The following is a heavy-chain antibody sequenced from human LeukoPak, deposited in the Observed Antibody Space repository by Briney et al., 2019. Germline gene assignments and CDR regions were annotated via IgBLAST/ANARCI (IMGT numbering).Heavy chain of an antibody. CDR2: ISYDGSNK. CDR1: GFTFSSYA. V-gene: IGHV3-30*04. CDR3: ARETGIHYYYGMDV. Sequence: GGSLRLSCAASGFTFSSYAMHWVRQAPGKGLEGVAVISYDGSNKYYADSVKGRFTISRDNSKNTLYLQMNSLRAEDTAVYYCARETGIHYYYGMDVWGQGTTVTVSS. J-gene: IGHJ6*02. D-gene: IGHD1-14*01.